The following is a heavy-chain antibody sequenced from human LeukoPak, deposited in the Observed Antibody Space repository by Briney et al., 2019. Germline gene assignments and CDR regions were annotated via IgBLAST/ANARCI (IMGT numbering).Heavy chain of an antibody. V-gene: IGHV1-8*01. CDR1: GYTFTTYD. J-gene: IGHJ5*02. D-gene: IGHD6-13*01. Sequence: GASVKVSCKASGYTFTTYDINWVRQATGQGLEWMGWMNPNSGNTGYAQKFQGRVTITADKSTSTAYMELSSLRSEDTAVYYCARGIAAAGNSYWFDPWGQGTLVTVSS. CDR2: MNPNSGNT. CDR3: ARGIAAAGNSYWFDP.